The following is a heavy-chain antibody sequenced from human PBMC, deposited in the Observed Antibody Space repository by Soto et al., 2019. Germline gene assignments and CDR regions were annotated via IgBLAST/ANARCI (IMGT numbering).Heavy chain of an antibody. CDR3: ATQEVGGSYVYTFDP. CDR2: IYYSWST. V-gene: IGHV4-39*01. CDR1: GGSVSSRNDY. J-gene: IGHJ5*02. D-gene: IGHD1-26*01. Sequence: QLQLQESGPGLVKPSETLSLSCTVSGGSVSSRNDYWGWIFQPPGKGLEWMGSIYYSWSTYYNPSLKRRVTISVETSKNKISLKLSSVTAADTAVYYCATQEVGGSYVYTFDPWGQGTLFTVSS.